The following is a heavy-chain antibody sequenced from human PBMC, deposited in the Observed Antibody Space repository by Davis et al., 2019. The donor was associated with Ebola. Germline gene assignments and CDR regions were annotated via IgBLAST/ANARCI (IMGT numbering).Heavy chain of an antibody. CDR2: ISSTGSTI. CDR3: ARDFNRDYYDTSAYFDY. J-gene: IGHJ4*02. CDR1: GFTFSTYG. D-gene: IGHD3-22*01. Sequence: GGSLRLSCAASGFTFSTYGMNWVRQAPGKGLEWVSYISSTGSTIYYADSVRGRFTISRDNAQNSLFLQINSLGDEDTAVYYCARDFNRDYYDTSAYFDYWGQGTLVIVSS. V-gene: IGHV3-48*02.